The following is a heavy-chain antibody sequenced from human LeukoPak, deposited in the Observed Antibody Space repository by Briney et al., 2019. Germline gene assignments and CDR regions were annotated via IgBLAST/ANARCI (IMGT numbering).Heavy chain of an antibody. CDR3: ARDYGYRTKKGYFDY. D-gene: IGHD5-18*01. CDR1: GYSISSGYY. Sequence: PSETLSLTCTVSGYSISSGYYWGWIRQPPGKGLEWIGSIYHSGSTYYNPSLKSRVTISVDTSKNQFSLKLSSVTAADTAVYYCARDYGYRTKKGYFDYWGQGTLVTVSS. J-gene: IGHJ4*02. CDR2: IYHSGST. V-gene: IGHV4-38-2*02.